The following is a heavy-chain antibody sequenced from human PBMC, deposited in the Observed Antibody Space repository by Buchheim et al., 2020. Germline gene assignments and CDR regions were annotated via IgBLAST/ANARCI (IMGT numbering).Heavy chain of an antibody. CDR1: GFTFSSYW. CDR2: INSDGSST. CDR3: ERDPGNFDGFDY. D-gene: IGHD3-9*01. Sequence: EVQLVESGGALVQPGGSLRLSCAVSGFTFSSYWMHWVRQAPGKGLVWVSRINSDGSSTNYADSVKGRFTMSRDNAKNSVYLQMDSLGAEDTAVYYCERDPGNFDGFDYWGQGTL. J-gene: IGHJ4*02. V-gene: IGHV3-74*01.